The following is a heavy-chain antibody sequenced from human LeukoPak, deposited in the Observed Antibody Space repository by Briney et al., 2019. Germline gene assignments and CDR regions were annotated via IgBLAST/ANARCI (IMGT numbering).Heavy chain of an antibody. CDR2: IRSKANSYAT. CDR1: GFTFSNAW. D-gene: IGHD5-24*01. CDR3: TRQTRDGYNDY. V-gene: IGHV3-73*01. J-gene: IGHJ4*02. Sequence: GGSLRLSCAASGFTFSNAWMSWVRQASGKGLEWVGRIRSKANSYATAYAASVKGRFTISRDDSKNTACLQMNSLKTEDTAVYYCTRQTRDGYNDYWGQGTLVTVSS.